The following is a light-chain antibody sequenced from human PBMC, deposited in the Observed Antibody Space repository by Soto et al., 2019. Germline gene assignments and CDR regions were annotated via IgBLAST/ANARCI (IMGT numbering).Light chain of an antibody. CDR2: EIS. J-gene: IGLJ2*01. Sequence: QSALTQPASVSGSPGQSITISCTGTNNDIGNYKYVSWYQQHPGKAPKLLIYEISNRPSGISNRFSGSKSGTSGTLDITGLQTGDEADYYCATWDGSLPGEVFGGGTKLTVL. CDR3: ATWDGSLPGEV. V-gene: IGLV2-14*01. CDR1: NNDIGNYKY.